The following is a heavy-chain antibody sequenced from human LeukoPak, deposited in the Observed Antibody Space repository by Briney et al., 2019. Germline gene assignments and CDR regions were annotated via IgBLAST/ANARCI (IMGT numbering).Heavy chain of an antibody. V-gene: IGHV1-2*02. Sequence: ASGRVSCTASGYTFTRYDIHWVRQAPGQGLEWRGWINPNSGGTNYAQKFQGRVTMTRDTSISTAYVELSRLRSDDTAVYYCGRGDYYYGSSGFPDWFDPWGQGTLVTVSS. D-gene: IGHD3-22*01. CDR3: GRGDYYYGSSGFPDWFDP. CDR1: GYTFTRYD. CDR2: INPNSGGT. J-gene: IGHJ5*02.